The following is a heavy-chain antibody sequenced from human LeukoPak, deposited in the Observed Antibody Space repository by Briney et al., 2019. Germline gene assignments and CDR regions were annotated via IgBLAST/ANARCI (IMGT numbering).Heavy chain of an antibody. J-gene: IGHJ6*02. CDR1: GGSISSSSYY. Sequence: PSETLSLTCTVSGGSISSSSYYWGWIRQPPGKGLEWIGSIYYSGSTYYNPSLKSRVTISVDTSKNQFSLKLSSVTAADTAVYYCASLQTPPNGVWYYYGMDVWGQGTTVTVSS. CDR3: ASLQTPPNGVWYYYGMDV. D-gene: IGHD2-8*01. CDR2: IYYSGST. V-gene: IGHV4-39*07.